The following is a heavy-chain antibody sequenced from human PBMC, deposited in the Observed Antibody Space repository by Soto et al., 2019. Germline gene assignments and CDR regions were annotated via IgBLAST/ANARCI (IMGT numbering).Heavy chain of an antibody. J-gene: IGHJ6*02. CDR1: GGTFSSYA. V-gene: IGHV1-69*13. CDR2: IIPIFGTA. CDR3: ARVGYYYDSSGPNSNYYYYYGMDV. D-gene: IGHD3-22*01. Sequence: GASVKVSCKASGGTFSSYAISWVRQAPGQGLEWMGGIIPIFGTANYAQKFQGRVTITADESTSTAYMELSSLRSEDTAVDYCARVGYYYDSSGPNSNYYYYYGMDVWGQGTTVTVSS.